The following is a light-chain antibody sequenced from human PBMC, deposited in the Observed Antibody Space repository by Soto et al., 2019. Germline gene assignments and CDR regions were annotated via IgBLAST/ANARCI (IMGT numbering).Light chain of an antibody. Sequence: DIQMTQAPTTVSASVGDRVTITCRASQNINTWLAWYQQKPGKAPKLLILKASTLESGVPSRFSGSGSGTEFTLTISSLQPDDFATYYCQQYDSYSSFGGGTKVDI. J-gene: IGKJ4*01. CDR1: QNINTW. CDR3: QQYDSYSS. V-gene: IGKV1-5*03. CDR2: KAS.